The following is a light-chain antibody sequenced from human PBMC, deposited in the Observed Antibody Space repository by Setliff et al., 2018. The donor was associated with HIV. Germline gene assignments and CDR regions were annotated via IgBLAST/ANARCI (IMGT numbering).Light chain of an antibody. Sequence: SYELTQPPSVSVSPGQTANITCSGDKLGNKHVCWYQQRPGQSPLLVIYEDTQRPSGIPERFSASNSGNTATLTISGTQALDEADYYCQAWDSITVVFGGGTKVTVL. CDR1: KLGNKH. CDR2: EDT. CDR3: QAWDSITVV. V-gene: IGLV3-1*01. J-gene: IGLJ2*01.